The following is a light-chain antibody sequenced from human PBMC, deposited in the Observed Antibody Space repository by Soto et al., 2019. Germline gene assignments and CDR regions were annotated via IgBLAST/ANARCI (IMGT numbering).Light chain of an antibody. CDR3: QQYGGSPRT. CDR1: QSVTNNY. J-gene: IGKJ1*01. CDR2: GAS. V-gene: IGKV3-20*01. Sequence: EIVLTQSPDTLSLSPGERATLSCRASQSVTNNYLAWYQQKPGQAPRLLLYGASSRATDIPDRFSGSGSGKDFTLTISRLETEDFAVYYCQQYGGSPRTFGQGTKVEIK.